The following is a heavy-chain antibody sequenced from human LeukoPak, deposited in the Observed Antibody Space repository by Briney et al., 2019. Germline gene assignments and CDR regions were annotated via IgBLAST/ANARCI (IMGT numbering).Heavy chain of an antibody. D-gene: IGHD6-13*01. CDR2: IKSKTDSGTT. CDR1: GGSFSGPY. J-gene: IGHJ4*02. CDR3: TTIAAAGYYDF. V-gene: IGHV3-15*01. Sequence: TSETLSLTCGVYGGSFSGPYWSWVRQAPGKGLEWVGRIKSKTDSGTTDYAAPVKGRFTISRDDSKNTLYLQMNSLKTEDTAVYYCTTIAAAGYYDFRGQGTLVTVSS.